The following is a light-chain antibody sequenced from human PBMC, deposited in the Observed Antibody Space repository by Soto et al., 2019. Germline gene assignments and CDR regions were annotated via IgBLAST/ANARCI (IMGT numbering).Light chain of an antibody. CDR1: QSISRY. Sequence: DIQMTQSPSSLSASVGDIVTVTCRAGQSISRYLHWYQQMPGQAPNLLIYSASSLQTGVPSRFSGSGSGTDFTLNITNPQPEDFATFYRQKSYNGPFAFGPGTKVDI. CDR3: QKSYNGPFA. J-gene: IGKJ3*01. CDR2: SAS. V-gene: IGKV1-39*01.